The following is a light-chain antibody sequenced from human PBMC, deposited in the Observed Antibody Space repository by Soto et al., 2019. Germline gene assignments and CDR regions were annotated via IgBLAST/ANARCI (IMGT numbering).Light chain of an antibody. CDR1: QSLNTN. V-gene: IGKV3-15*01. CDR2: GAS. CDR3: HEYNTWPWT. Sequence: ETVMTQSPATLSVSPGEGATLACRASQSLNTNLAWYQQKLGQAPRVLIYGASTRATGIPARFSGSGSGTEFTLTISGLQSEDSGVYFCHEYNTWPWTFGQGTKVDI. J-gene: IGKJ1*01.